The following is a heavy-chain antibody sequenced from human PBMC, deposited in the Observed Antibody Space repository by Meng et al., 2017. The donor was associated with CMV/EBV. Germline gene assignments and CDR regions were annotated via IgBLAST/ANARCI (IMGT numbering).Heavy chain of an antibody. Sequence: SVKVSCKASGGTFSSYVINWVRQAPGQGLECMGGIIPTVGTANYAQKFQGRVTINTDESMNTVYMELSSLRSEDTAVYYCARARSNVYYYDSSGGRDALDIWGQGTMVTVSS. J-gene: IGHJ3*02. CDR1: GGTFSSYV. V-gene: IGHV1-69*05. CDR2: IIPTVGTA. D-gene: IGHD3-22*01. CDR3: ARARSNVYYYDSSGGRDALDI.